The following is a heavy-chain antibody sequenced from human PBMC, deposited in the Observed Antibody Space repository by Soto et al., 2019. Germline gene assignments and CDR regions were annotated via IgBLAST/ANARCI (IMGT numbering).Heavy chain of an antibody. J-gene: IGHJ6*02. D-gene: IGHD3-16*01. CDR1: GDSISSGNKY. Sequence: LSLTCTVSGDSISSGNKYWSWIRQAPGKGLEWIGYIFSSGTTYYNPSLKSRLTMSLDTSQNQFSLRLASVTDADSAVYYCARVPSPFDYYYAMDVWGQGTTVTVSS. CDR2: IFSSGTT. V-gene: IGHV4-30-4*01. CDR3: ARVPSPFDYYYAMDV.